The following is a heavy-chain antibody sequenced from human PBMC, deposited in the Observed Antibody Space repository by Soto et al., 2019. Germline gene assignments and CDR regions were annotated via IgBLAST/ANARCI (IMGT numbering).Heavy chain of an antibody. CDR2: IYPGKSKT. CDR1: GYKFATYW. D-gene: IGHD1-1*01. CDR3: ARLLVGMATTYDY. J-gene: IGHJ4*02. V-gene: IGHV5-51*01. Sequence: GESLKISCNGSGYKFATYWIAWVRQMPGRGLEWMGIIYPGKSKTIYSLSLQGLVTISADTSLNTAYLQWDSLRASDTAIYYCARLLVGMATTYDYWGQGTLVTVSS.